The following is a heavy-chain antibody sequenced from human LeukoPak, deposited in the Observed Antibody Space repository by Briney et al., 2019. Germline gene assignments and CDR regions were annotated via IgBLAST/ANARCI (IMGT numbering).Heavy chain of an antibody. J-gene: IGHJ4*02. CDR3: ASERFGESAGY. V-gene: IGHV1-18*01. Sequence: ASVKVSCKASGYTFTSYGISWVRQAPGQGLEWMGWISAYNGNTNYAQKLQGRVTMTTDTSTSTAYMELSSLRSDDTAVYYCASERFGESAGYWGQGTLVTVSS. D-gene: IGHD3-10*01. CDR2: ISAYNGNT. CDR1: GYTFTSYG.